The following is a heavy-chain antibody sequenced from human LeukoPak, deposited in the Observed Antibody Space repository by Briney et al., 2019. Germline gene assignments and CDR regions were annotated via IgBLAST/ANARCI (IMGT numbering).Heavy chain of an antibody. V-gene: IGHV4-4*07. D-gene: IGHD2-15*01. CDR2: ISGSGST. J-gene: IGHJ4*02. CDR1: GGSISGYY. CDR3: AREGRSSTPGY. Sequence: SETLSLTCAVSGGSISGYYWSWIRQPAGKGLEWMGRISGSGSTDYDPSLKSRITMSVDTSKNQLSLKLNSVTAADTAVYYCAREGRSSTPGYWGQGTLVTVSS.